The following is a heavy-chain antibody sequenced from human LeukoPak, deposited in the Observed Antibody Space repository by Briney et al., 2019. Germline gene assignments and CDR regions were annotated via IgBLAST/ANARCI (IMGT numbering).Heavy chain of an antibody. CDR3: ANQLDSSGWYLFDP. V-gene: IGHV4-59*08. CDR1: GGSTSSYY. D-gene: IGHD6-19*01. CDR2: IYYSGST. J-gene: IGHJ5*02. Sequence: SETLSLTCTVSGGSTSSYYWSWIRQPPGKGLEWIGYIYYSGSTNYNPSLKSRVTISVDTSKNQFSLKLSSVTAADTAVYYCANQLDSSGWYLFDPWGQGTLVTVSS.